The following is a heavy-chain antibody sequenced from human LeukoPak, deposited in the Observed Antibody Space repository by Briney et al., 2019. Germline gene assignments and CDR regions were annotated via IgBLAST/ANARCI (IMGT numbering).Heavy chain of an antibody. CDR1: GFTFSSYA. J-gene: IGHJ4*02. Sequence: GGSLRLSCAASGFTFSSYAMHWVRQAPGKGLEWVAVISYDGSNKYYADSVKGRFTISRDNSKNTLYLQMNSLRAEDTAVYYCQAYSSLTGGGYWGQGTLVTVSS. CDR2: ISYDGSNK. CDR3: QAYSSLTGGGY. D-gene: IGHD6-6*01. V-gene: IGHV3-30-3*01.